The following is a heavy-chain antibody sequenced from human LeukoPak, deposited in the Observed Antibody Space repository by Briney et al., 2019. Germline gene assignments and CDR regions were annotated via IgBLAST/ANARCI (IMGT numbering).Heavy chain of an antibody. D-gene: IGHD2-21*02. CDR3: AKGVTTIRGWFDP. CDR2: ITWNSGRI. J-gene: IGHJ5*02. CDR1: GFTFDDYA. V-gene: IGHV3-9*01. Sequence: GRSLRLSCAASGFTFDDYAMHWVRQVPGKGLEWVSGITWNSGRIAYADSVKGRFTISRDNAKNSLYLQMNSLRAEDTALYYCAKGVTTIRGWFDPWGQGTLVTVPS.